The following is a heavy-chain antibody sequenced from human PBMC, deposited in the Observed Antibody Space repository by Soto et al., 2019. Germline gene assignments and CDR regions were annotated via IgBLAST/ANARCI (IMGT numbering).Heavy chain of an antibody. CDR2: IIPIFGTA. CDR1: GGTFSSYA. V-gene: IGHV1-69*12. D-gene: IGHD2-2*01. J-gene: IGHJ4*02. CDR3: ARSGPGRPVPAAMRY. Sequence: QVQLVQSGAEVKKPGSSVKVSCKASGGTFSSYAISWVRQAPGQGLEWMGGIIPIFGTANYAQKFQGRVTITADESKSTAYMELSSLRSEDTAVYYCARSGPGRPVPAAMRYWGQGTLVTVSS.